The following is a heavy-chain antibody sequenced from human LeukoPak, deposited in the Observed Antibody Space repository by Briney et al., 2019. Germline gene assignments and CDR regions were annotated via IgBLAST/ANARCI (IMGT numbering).Heavy chain of an antibody. Sequence: ASETLSLTCAVYGGSFSGYYWSWIRQPPGKGLEWIGEINHSGSTNYNPSLKSRVTISVDTSKNQFSLKLSSVTAADTAVYYCASGSSSWYNWFDPWGQGTLVTVSS. V-gene: IGHV4-34*01. D-gene: IGHD6-13*01. CDR3: ASGSSSWYNWFDP. CDR2: INHSGST. CDR1: GGSFSGYY. J-gene: IGHJ5*02.